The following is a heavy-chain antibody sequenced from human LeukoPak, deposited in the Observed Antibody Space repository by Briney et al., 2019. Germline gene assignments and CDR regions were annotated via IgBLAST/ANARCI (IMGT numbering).Heavy chain of an antibody. J-gene: IGHJ4*02. CDR3: ARDLVGYCSGGSCYSGDY. CDR2: ISSSGSTI. Sequence: GGSLRLSCVASGFTFSSYEVNWVRQAPGKGLEWVSYISSSGSTIYYADSVKGRFTISRDNAKNSLYLQMNSLRAEDTAVYYCARDLVGYCSGGSCYSGDYWGQGTLVTVSS. D-gene: IGHD2-15*01. CDR1: GFTFSSYE. V-gene: IGHV3-48*03.